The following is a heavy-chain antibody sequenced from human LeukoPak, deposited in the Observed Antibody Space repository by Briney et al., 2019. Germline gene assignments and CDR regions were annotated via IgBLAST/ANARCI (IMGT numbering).Heavy chain of an antibody. V-gene: IGHV3-23*01. Sequence: GGSLRHSCAGSGVTFSSYAMSWVRQAPGKGLEWVSAISGSGGSTYYADSVKGRFTISRDNSKNTLYLQMNSLRAEDTAVYYCAKRTLLWFGEVNWGQGTLVTVSS. CDR2: ISGSGGST. J-gene: IGHJ4*02. CDR3: AKRTLLWFGEVN. CDR1: GVTFSSYA. D-gene: IGHD3-10*01.